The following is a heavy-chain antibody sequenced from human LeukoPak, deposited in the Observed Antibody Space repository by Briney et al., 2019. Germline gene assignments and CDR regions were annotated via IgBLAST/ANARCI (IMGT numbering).Heavy chain of an antibody. CDR1: GGSFSGHY. V-gene: IGHV4-34*01. D-gene: IGHD3-3*01. J-gene: IGHJ5*02. CDR2: INHSGST. Sequence: SETLSLTCAVYGGSFSGHYWSWIRQPPGKGLEWIGEINHSGSTNYNPSLKSRVTISVDTSKNQFSLKLSSVTAADTAVYYCARAPYYDFWSSYPTKLRANWFDPWGQGILVTVSS. CDR3: ARAPYYDFWSSYPTKLRANWFDP.